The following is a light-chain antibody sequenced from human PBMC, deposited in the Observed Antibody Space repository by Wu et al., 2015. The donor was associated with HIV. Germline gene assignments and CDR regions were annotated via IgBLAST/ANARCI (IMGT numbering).Light chain of an antibody. CDR2: GAS. V-gene: IGKV3-20*01. Sequence: EIVLTQSPATLSLSPGERATLSCRASQSLTSNYLAWYQQKPGQPPRLFIYGASFRAAGVPDRFTGSGSGTEFSLTINRLEPDDFATYYRQQYNSYRTFGQGTKVEIK. CDR3: QQYNSYRT. J-gene: IGKJ1*01. CDR1: QSLTSNY.